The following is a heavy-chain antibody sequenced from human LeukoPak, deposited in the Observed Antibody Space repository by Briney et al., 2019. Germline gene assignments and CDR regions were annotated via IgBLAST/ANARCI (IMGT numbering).Heavy chain of an antibody. V-gene: IGHV4-4*07. D-gene: IGHD2-8*01. CDR2: IYTSGST. CDR3: AKNGQSGFSFDP. CDR1: GGSMNTHY. J-gene: IGHJ5*02. Sequence: SETLSLTCSVSGGSMNTHYWNWIRQPAGKGLEWIGRIYTSGSTNHNPSLKSRVIMSLDTSKSQFSLSLSSETAADTAVYYCAKNGQSGFSFDPWGQGTLVTVSS.